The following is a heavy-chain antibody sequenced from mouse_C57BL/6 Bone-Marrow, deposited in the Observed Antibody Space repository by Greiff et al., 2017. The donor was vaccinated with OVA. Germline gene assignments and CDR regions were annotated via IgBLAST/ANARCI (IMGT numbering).Heavy chain of an antibody. CDR2: IYPGSGST. J-gene: IGHJ4*01. D-gene: IGHD1-1*01. Sequence: VQLQQPGAELVKPGASVKMSCKASGYTFTSYWITWVKQRPGQGLEWIGDIYPGSGSTNYNEKFKSKATLSVDTSSSTAYMQLSSLTSEDSAVYYGERSGITTVVAPYAMDYWGQGTSVTVSS. CDR3: ERSGITTVVAPYAMDY. CDR1: GYTFTSYW. V-gene: IGHV1-55*01.